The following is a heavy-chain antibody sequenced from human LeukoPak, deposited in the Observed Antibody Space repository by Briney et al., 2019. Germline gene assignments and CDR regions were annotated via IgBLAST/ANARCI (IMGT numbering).Heavy chain of an antibody. Sequence: EASVKVSCKASGGTFSSYAISWVRQAPGQGLEWMGRIIPILGIANYAQKFQGRVTITADKSTSTAYMELSSLRSEDTAVYYCARDYYYDSSGTDAFDIWGQGTMVTVSS. CDR2: IIPILGIA. J-gene: IGHJ3*02. CDR1: GGTFSSYA. CDR3: ARDYYYDSSGTDAFDI. D-gene: IGHD3-22*01. V-gene: IGHV1-69*04.